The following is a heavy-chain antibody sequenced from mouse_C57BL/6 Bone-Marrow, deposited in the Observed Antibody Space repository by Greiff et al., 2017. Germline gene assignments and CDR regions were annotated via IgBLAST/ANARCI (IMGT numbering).Heavy chain of an antibody. V-gene: IGHV1-74*01. J-gene: IGHJ2*01. D-gene: IGHD1-1*01. Sequence: QVQLQQPGAELVKPGASVKVSCKASGYTFTSYWMHWVKQRPGQGLEWIGRIHPSDSDTNYNQKFKGKATLTVDKSSSTAYMQLSSLTSEDSAVDYCAMVNYYGSSYSYWGQGTTLTVSS. CDR3: AMVNYYGSSYSY. CDR1: GYTFTSYW. CDR2: IHPSDSDT.